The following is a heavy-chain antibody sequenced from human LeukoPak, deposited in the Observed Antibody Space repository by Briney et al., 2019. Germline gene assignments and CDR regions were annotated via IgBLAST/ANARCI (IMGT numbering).Heavy chain of an antibody. CDR2: VFDSGRT. CDR1: GGSMTTHH. D-gene: IGHD5-18*01. V-gene: IGHV4-59*11. CDR3: TTIKRGNIFGYFDF. J-gene: IGHJ4*02. Sequence: SETLSLTCTVSGGSMTTHHWNWIRQTPGKGLEWIGYVFDSGRTKENPSLKSRVALSADTSKNQLSLRLSSVTAADTAVYYCTTIKRGNIFGYFDFWGQGILVTVSS.